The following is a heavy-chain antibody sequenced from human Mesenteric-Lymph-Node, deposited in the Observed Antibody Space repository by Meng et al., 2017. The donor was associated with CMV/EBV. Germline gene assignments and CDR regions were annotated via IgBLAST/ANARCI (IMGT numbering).Heavy chain of an antibody. CDR2: ISSSSSYI. J-gene: IGHJ4*02. CDR3: ARVGVGSSSSVDY. D-gene: IGHD6-6*01. CDR1: GFTFSSYS. V-gene: IGHV3-21*01. Sequence: GESLKISCAASGFTFSSYSMNWVRQAPGKGLEWVSSISSSSSYIDYEDSVKGRCTISRDTAKNSMYRQMNSLRAEDTAVYYCARVGVGSSSSVDYWGQGTLVTISS.